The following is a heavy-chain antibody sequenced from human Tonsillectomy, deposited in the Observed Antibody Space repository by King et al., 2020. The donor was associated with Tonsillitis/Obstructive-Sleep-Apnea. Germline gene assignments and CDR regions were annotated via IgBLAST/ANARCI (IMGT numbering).Heavy chain of an antibody. CDR2: ISGYNGNT. V-gene: IGHV1-18*01. CDR1: GYTFTNYG. D-gene: IGHD1-1*01. Sequence: VQLVESGAEVKVPGASVKVSCKASGYTFTNYGISWVRQAPGQGLEWMGWISGYNGNTHYTQRLQGRVTMTTETSTSTAYMELRSLRSDDTAVYYCARDRKTGTVFYRKGTEYYYMDVWGKGTTVTVSS. J-gene: IGHJ6*03. CDR3: ARDRKTGTVFYRKGTEYYYMDV.